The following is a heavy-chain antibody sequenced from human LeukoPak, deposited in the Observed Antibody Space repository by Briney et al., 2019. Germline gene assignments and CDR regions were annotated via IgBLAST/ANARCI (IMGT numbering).Heavy chain of an antibody. CDR2: IYYSGST. CDR3: ARVDILTGYTFDY. Sequence: PSETLSLTCTVSGGSISSYYCSWIRQPPGKGLEWIGYIYYSGSTNYNPSLKSRVTISVDTSKNQFSLKLSSVTAADTAVYYCARVDILTGYTFDYWGQGTLVTVSS. D-gene: IGHD3-9*01. CDR1: GGSISSYY. V-gene: IGHV4-59*01. J-gene: IGHJ4*02.